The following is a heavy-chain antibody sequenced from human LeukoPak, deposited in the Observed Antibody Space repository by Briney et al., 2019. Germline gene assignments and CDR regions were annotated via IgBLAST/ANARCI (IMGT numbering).Heavy chain of an antibody. CDR2: IYSGGST. CDR3: ARQYYDILTGYSAEFDY. V-gene: IGHV3-66*02. D-gene: IGHD3-9*01. CDR1: GFTVSSNY. J-gene: IGHJ4*02. Sequence: GGSLRLSCAASGFTVSSNYMSWVRQAPGKGLEWVSVIYSGGSTYYADSVKGRFTISRDNSKNTLYLQMNSLRAEDTAVYYCARQYYDILTGYSAEFDYWGQGTLVTVSS.